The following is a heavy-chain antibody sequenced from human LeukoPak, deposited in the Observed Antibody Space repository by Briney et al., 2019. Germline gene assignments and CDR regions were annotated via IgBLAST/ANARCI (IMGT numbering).Heavy chain of an antibody. Sequence: GGSLRLSCAASGFSFSSYEMNWVRLAPGKGLEWVSHISSSATNIYYADSVKGRFTISRDNAKNSLYLQTNSLRAEDTAVYYCAKEGSYDALEIWGQGTMVTVSS. V-gene: IGHV3-48*03. CDR3: AKEGSYDALEI. J-gene: IGHJ3*02. CDR1: GFSFSSYE. CDR2: ISSSATNI. D-gene: IGHD1-26*01.